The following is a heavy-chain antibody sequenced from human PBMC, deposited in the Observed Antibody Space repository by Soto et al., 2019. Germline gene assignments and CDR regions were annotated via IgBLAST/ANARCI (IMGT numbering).Heavy chain of an antibody. CDR1: GGSFSDYY. D-gene: IGHD3-10*01. J-gene: IGHJ4*02. CDR3: ARSMLRGVQYFDY. V-gene: IGHV4-34*01. Sequence: SETLSLTCAVYGGSFSDYYWTWIRQPPGKGLEWIGEIDHSGSTNYNPSLRSRVTTSVDTSKVQFSLNLISVTAADTAVYYCARSMLRGVQYFDYWGQGGLVTVSS. CDR2: IDHSGST.